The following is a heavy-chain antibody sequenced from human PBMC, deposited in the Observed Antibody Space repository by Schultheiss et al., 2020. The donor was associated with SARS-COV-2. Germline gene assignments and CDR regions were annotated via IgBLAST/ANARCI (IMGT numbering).Heavy chain of an antibody. CDR1: GYTFTSYG. V-gene: IGHV1-69*11. D-gene: IGHD2-2*01. CDR3: ARGDIVVVPAAMGYYYYGMDV. CDR2: INPSGGTT. J-gene: IGHJ6*02. Sequence: SVKVSCKASGYTFTSYGISWVRQAPGQGLEWMGRINPSGGTTSYAQKFQGRVTITADESTSTAYMELSSLRSEDTAVYYCARGDIVVVPAAMGYYYYGMDVWGQGTTVTVSS.